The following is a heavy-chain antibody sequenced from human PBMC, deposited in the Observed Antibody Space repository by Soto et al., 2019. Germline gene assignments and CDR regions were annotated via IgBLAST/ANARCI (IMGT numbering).Heavy chain of an antibody. V-gene: IGHV1-18*01. Sequence: ASVEVSCKASGGTFSSYGISWLRQAPGQGREWMGWISAYNGNKNYAQKLQGRVTMTTDTSTSTAYMELRSLRYEDTAVYYCARVGVRFLEWSNWFDLWGQGTPVTVSS. CDR3: ARVGVRFLEWSNWFDL. CDR1: GGTFSSYG. J-gene: IGHJ5*02. D-gene: IGHD3-3*01. CDR2: ISAYNGNK.